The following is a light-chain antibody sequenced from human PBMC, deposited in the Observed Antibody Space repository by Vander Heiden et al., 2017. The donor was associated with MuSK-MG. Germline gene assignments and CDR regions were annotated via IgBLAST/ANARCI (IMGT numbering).Light chain of an antibody. CDR1: RSVSSNY. CDR3: QYDNDPTT. J-gene: IGKJ1*01. CDR2: GAS. V-gene: IGKV3-20*01. Sequence: EVVLTQSPGTLALSPGEGATLSCRASRSVSSNYIDWYRQKPGQAPKLLIYGASSSANGIPDRFSGSGYVTDFTLTSTIREPEDFAVYYAQYDNDPTTFGQGTKVEIK.